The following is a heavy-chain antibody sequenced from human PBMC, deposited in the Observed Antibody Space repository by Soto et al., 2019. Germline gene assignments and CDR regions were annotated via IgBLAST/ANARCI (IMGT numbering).Heavy chain of an antibody. D-gene: IGHD6-19*01. CDR2: ISYDGSNK. V-gene: IGHV3-30-3*01. J-gene: IGHJ1*01. CDR3: ARDGVPYSSGWYSAYCGAEYFQH. Sequence: GGSLRLSCAASGFTFSSYAMPWVRQAPGKGLEWVAVISYDGSNKYYADSVKGRFTISRDNSKNTLYLQMNSLRAEDTAVYYCARDGVPYSSGWYSAYCGAEYFQHWGQGTLVTVSS. CDR1: GFTFSSYA.